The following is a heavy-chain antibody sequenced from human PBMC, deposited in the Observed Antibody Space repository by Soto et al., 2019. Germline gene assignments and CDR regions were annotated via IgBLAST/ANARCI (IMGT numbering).Heavy chain of an antibody. CDR1: GYTFTGYY. J-gene: IGHJ6*02. CDR2: INPNSGGT. Sequence: GASVKVSCKASGYTFTGYYMHWVRQAPGQGLEWMGWINPNSGGTNYAQKFQGWVTMTRDTSISTAYMELSSLRSEDTAVYYCATPRGRIAAAGNYYYYGMDVWGQGTTVTVSS. CDR3: ATPRGRIAAAGNYYYYGMDV. D-gene: IGHD6-13*01. V-gene: IGHV1-2*04.